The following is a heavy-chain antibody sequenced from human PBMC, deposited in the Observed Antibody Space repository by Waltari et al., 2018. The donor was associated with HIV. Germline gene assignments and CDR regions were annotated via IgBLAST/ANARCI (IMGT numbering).Heavy chain of an antibody. J-gene: IGHJ5*02. CDR1: GFIFRAAV. V-gene: IGHV3-30*18. CDR2: KSYDSKDQ. Sequence: PLVESGGGVVQPGRSMRLTCAASGFIFRAAVMHWVRQAPGKGLEWLKFKSYDSKDQYYAKSVKGLFTISRDNSKKTVFLEMNNLKSEDTAIYFCAKAPTTSSALVQGSWGQGTLVIVSS. CDR3: AKAPTTSSALVQGS. D-gene: IGHD5-18*01.